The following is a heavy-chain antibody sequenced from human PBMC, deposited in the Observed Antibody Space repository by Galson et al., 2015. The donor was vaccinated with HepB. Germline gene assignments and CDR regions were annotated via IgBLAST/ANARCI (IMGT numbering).Heavy chain of an antibody. V-gene: IGHV1-69*06. CDR3: ARGLSGSYFNWFDP. Sequence: SVKVSCKASGGTFSSYAISWVRQAPGQGLEWMGGIIPIFGTANYAQKFQGRVTITADKSTSTAYMELSSLRSEDTAVYYCARGLSGSYFNWFDPWGQGTLVTVSS. D-gene: IGHD1-26*01. J-gene: IGHJ5*02. CDR2: IIPIFGTA. CDR1: GGTFSSYA.